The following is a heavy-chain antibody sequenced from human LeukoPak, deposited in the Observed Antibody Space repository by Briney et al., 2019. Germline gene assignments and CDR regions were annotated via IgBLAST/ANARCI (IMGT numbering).Heavy chain of an antibody. V-gene: IGHV4-39*01. D-gene: IGHD2-2*01. J-gene: IGHJ1*01. Sequence: SETLSLTCTVSGGSLRSSNYYWGWIRQPPGKGLEWIGSIYYSGSTYYNPSLKSRVTISVDTSKNEFSLKLSSVTAADTAVYFCAGQPENTRGFYWGQGTLVTVSS. CDR3: AGQPENTRGFY. CDR2: IYYSGST. CDR1: GGSLRSSNYY.